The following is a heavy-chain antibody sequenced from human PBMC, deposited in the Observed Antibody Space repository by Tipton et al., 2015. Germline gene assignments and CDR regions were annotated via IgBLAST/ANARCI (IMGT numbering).Heavy chain of an antibody. CDR1: GGSISHYY. D-gene: IGHD3-10*01. Sequence: TLSLTCTVSGGSISHYYWSWIRQPPGKGLEWLGHIYYSGNTNYNPSLKSRVTMSVDTSKNQFSLKLSSVTAADTAVYYCARLRETYGSDSDNWFDPWGQGTLVTVSS. CDR3: ARLRETYGSDSDNWFDP. J-gene: IGHJ5*02. V-gene: IGHV4-59*01. CDR2: IYYSGNT.